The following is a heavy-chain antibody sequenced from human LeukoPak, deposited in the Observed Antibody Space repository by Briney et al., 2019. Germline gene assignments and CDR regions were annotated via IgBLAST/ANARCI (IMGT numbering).Heavy chain of an antibody. CDR3: TREAPKYSYGWIEDY. CDR2: IRSKAYGGTT. CDR1: GFTFGDYA. Sequence: GGSLRLSCTPSGFTFGDYAMSWVRQAPGKGLEWVGFIRSKAYGGTTEYAASVKGRFTISRDDSKSIAYLQMNSLKTEDTAVYYCTREAPKYSYGWIEDYWGQGTLVTVSS. V-gene: IGHV3-49*04. D-gene: IGHD5-18*01. J-gene: IGHJ4*02.